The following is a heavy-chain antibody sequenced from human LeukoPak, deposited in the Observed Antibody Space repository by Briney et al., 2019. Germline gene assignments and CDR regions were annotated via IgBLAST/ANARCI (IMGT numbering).Heavy chain of an antibody. CDR1: GGSISSSSYY. CDR3: ARDGALYYDRPLFMDV. V-gene: IGHV4-39*07. J-gene: IGHJ6*03. CDR2: INYSGSA. Sequence: PSETLSLTCSVSGGSISSSSYYWGWIRQPPGKGLEWIGSINYSGSANYNPSLKSRVTISVDTSKNQFSLKLSSVTAADTAVYYCARDGALYYDRPLFMDVWGKGTTVTVSS. D-gene: IGHD3-22*01.